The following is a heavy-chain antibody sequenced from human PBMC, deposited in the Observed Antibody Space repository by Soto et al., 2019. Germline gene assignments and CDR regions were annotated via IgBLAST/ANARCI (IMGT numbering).Heavy chain of an antibody. D-gene: IGHD3-10*01. V-gene: IGHV1-2*04. CDR3: ARGYYYGSGRLYNWFDP. CDR2: INPNSGGT. Sequence: QVQLVQSGAEVKKPGASVKVSCKASGYTFTGYYMHWVRQAPGQGLEWMGWINPNSGGTNYAQKFQCWVTMTRDTSISTAYMELSRLRSDDTAVYYCARGYYYGSGRLYNWFDPWGQGTLVTVSS. J-gene: IGHJ5*02. CDR1: GYTFTGYY.